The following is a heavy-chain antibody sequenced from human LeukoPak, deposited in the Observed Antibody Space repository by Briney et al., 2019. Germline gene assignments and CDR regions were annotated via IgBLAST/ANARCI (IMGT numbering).Heavy chain of an antibody. J-gene: IGHJ6*03. CDR3: ARAELERVAEHYYYYYYMDV. Sequence: ASVKVSCKASGYTFTSYDINWVRQASGQGLEWMGWMNPNSGNTGYAQKFQGRVTMTRNTSISTAYMELSSLRSEDTAVYYCARAELERVAEHYYYYYYMDVWGKGTTVTISS. V-gene: IGHV1-8*01. CDR1: GYTFTSYD. CDR2: MNPNSGNT. D-gene: IGHD1-1*01.